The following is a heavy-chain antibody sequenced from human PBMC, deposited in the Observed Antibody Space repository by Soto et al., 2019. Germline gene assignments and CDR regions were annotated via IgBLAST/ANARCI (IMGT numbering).Heavy chain of an antibody. V-gene: IGHV3-33*01. CDR3: VRDRPNTESLTGYFDT. CDR2: IRFDGSTA. CDR1: GFVFRTFR. D-gene: IGHD3-9*01. Sequence: PVGSLRLSCEASGFVFRTFRMHWVRRAPGKGLEWLATIRFDGSTARYAESVRGRFSISRDNSMNTLYLQLDRLRVEDTAVYYCVRDRPNTESLTGYFDTWGQGTPVTVSS. J-gene: IGHJ4*02.